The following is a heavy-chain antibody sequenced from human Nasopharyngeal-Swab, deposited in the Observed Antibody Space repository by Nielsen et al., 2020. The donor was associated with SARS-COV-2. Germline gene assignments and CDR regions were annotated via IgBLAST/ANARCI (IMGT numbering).Heavy chain of an antibody. J-gene: IGHJ4*02. CDR1: GYSFTNYW. Sequence: GESLKISCKGSGYSFTNYWLGWVRQMPGKGLEWMGMIYAEDSDTRYSPSFQGQVTISADKSITTAYLQWGSLQASDTAMYYCARFRHRFGPIDYWGQGTLVTVSS. CDR3: ARFRHRFGPIDY. CDR2: IYAEDSDT. V-gene: IGHV5-51*01. D-gene: IGHD3-16*01.